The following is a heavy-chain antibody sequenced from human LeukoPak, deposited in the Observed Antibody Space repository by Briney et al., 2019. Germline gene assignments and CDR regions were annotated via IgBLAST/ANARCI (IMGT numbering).Heavy chain of an antibody. CDR3: ARAAGRDTTSGLDFDY. CDR1: CASISSYY. D-gene: IGHD1-26*01. Sequence: SETLALTCTVSCASISSYYCSWIRQPAGKGLEWIGRIYSSRSIYNPALKSRVTMSVATSKNQFSLKLSSVTAADTAVYYCARAAGRDTTSGLDFDYWGQGILVTVSS. V-gene: IGHV4-4*07. J-gene: IGHJ4*02. CDR2: IYSSRSI.